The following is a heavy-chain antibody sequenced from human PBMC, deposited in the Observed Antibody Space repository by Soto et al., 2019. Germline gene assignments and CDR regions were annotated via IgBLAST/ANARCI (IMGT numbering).Heavy chain of an antibody. CDR2: IIPIFGTA. Sequence: SVQLSCKASAGAFRCYAISWARCVCGQGLERLGGIIPIFGTANYAQKFQGTVTITADESTSTAYMELTSLRSEDTAVYYCAREIWFVELLPYSTTTYYYYGMDVWGQGTTVTVSS. CDR3: AREIWFVELLPYSTTTYYYYGMDV. D-gene: IGHD3-10*01. V-gene: IGHV1-69*13. J-gene: IGHJ6*02. CDR1: AGAFRCYA.